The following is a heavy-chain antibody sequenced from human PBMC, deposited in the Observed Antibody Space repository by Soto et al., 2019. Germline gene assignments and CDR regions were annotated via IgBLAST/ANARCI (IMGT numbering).Heavy chain of an antibody. D-gene: IGHD1-1*01. CDR1: GYTFTSNY. J-gene: IGHJ4*02. Sequence: QVQLVQSGAEVRKSGASVKVSCEASGYTFTSNYLLWVRESPGQGLEWMGIINPSGGSTTYSQKLQGRLTVTRDTSTSTVFMELSSLRSDDTAVYYCARLTALTTADYWGQGTLVTVSS. CDR2: INPSGGST. V-gene: IGHV1-46*03. CDR3: ARLTALTTADY.